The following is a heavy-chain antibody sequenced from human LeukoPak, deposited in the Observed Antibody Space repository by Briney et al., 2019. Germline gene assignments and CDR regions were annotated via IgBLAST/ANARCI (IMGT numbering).Heavy chain of an antibody. CDR3: SGTVRGDSYYFDY. J-gene: IGHJ4*02. Sequence: GGSLRLSCAASGFTFSNAWMSWVRQAPGKGLEWVGRIKSKTDGGTTDYAAPVKGRFTISRDDSKNTLYLQMNSLKTEDTAVYYCSGTVRGDSYYFDYWGQGTLVTVSS. V-gene: IGHV3-15*01. CDR2: IKSKTDGGTT. CDR1: GFTFSNAW. D-gene: IGHD3-10*01.